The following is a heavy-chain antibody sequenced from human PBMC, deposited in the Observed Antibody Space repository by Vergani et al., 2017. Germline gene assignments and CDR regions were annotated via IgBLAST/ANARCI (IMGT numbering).Heavy chain of an antibody. V-gene: IGHV4-39*01. J-gene: IGHJ4*02. Sequence: QLQLQESGPGLVRPSETLSLTCTVSGGSISSSYSYWGWIRQPPGKGLEWIGSIFSTGTTYYNPSLNSRVTMSVDTSKNQFSLKLSSGTAADTAVYHCATYRGGTYYLGVDYWGQGTLVTVSS. CDR3: ATYRGGTYYLGVDY. D-gene: IGHD1-26*01. CDR1: GGSISSSYSY. CDR2: IFSTGTT.